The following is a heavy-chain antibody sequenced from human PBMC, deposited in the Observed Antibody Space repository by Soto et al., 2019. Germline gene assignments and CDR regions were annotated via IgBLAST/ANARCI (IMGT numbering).Heavy chain of an antibody. CDR2: IVVGSGNT. J-gene: IGHJ5*02. D-gene: IGHD2-2*01. Sequence: SVKVSCKASGFTFTSSAMQWVRQARGQRLEWIGWIVVGSGNTNYAQRFQERVTITRDMSTSTAYMELSSLRSEDTAVYYYAANPYCSSTSCYFNWFDPWGQGTLVTVSS. CDR3: AANPYCSSTSCYFNWFDP. V-gene: IGHV1-58*02. CDR1: GFTFTSSA.